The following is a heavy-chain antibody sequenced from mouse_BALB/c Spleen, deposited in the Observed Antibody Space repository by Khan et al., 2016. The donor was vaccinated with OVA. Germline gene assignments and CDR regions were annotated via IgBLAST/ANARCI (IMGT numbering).Heavy chain of an antibody. CDR2: ISYSGST. CDR1: GYSITSGYG. CDR3: ARTARIKY. V-gene: IGHV3-2*02. Sequence: VQLQQSGPGLVKPSQSLSLTCTVTGYSITSGYGWNWIRQFAGNKQEWMGYISYSGSTNYNPSLKSRISITRDTSKNTFFLQLNSVTTEDTATXYCARTARIKYWGQGTTLTVSS. J-gene: IGHJ2*01. D-gene: IGHD1-2*01.